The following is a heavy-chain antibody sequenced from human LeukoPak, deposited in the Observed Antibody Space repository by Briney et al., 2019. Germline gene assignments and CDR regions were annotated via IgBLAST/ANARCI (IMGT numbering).Heavy chain of an antibody. CDR2: NRPHTGET. D-gene: IGHD2-2*01. CDR1: GYNFPSYG. J-gene: IGHJ4*02. V-gene: IGHV1-18*01. CDR3: ARDRGGKGSAIFY. Sequence: ASVKVSCKASGYNFPSYGINWVRQSLGQGLEWMGWNRPHTGETNSAQRFQDRVTMTTDTSTTTAYMELRSLRFDDTAVYYCARDRGGKGSAIFYWGQGSLVTVSS.